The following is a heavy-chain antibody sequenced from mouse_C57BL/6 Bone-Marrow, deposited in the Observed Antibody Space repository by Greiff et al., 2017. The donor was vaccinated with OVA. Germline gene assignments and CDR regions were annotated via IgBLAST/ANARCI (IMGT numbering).Heavy chain of an antibody. CDR2: ISYDGSN. J-gene: IGHJ3*01. CDR3: ARGPFYDGYYFAWFAY. Sequence: ESGPGLVKPSQSLSLTCSVTGYSITSGYYWNWIRQFPGNKLEWMGYISYDGSNNYNPSLKNRISITRDTSKNQFFLKLNSVTTEDTATYYCARGPFYDGYYFAWFAYWGQGTLVTVSA. D-gene: IGHD2-3*01. CDR1: GYSITSGYY. V-gene: IGHV3-6*01.